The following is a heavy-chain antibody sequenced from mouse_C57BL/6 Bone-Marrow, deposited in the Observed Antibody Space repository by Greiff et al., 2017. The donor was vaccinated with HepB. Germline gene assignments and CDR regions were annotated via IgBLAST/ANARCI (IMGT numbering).Heavy chain of an antibody. CDR3: ARPSLYYGSSPYAMDY. CDR1: GYSITSGYY. CDR2: ISYDGSN. V-gene: IGHV3-6*01. J-gene: IGHJ4*01. Sequence: EVKLEESGPGLVKPSQSLSLTCSVTGYSITSGYYWNWIRQFPGNKLEWMGCISYDGSNNYNPSFKNRISITRDTSENQFFLKLNSVTTENTATYYCARPSLYYGSSPYAMDYWGQGTSVTVSS. D-gene: IGHD1-1*01.